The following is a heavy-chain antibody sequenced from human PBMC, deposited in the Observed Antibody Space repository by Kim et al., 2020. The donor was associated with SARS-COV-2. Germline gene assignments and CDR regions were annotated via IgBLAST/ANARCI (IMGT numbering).Heavy chain of an antibody. J-gene: IGHJ4*02. CDR1: GGFVNSDH. CDR2: ISDNGNT. V-gene: IGHV4-59*02. Sequence: SETLSLTCTVSGGFVNSDHWTWIRQSPGKGLEWIGYISDNGNTNYNPSLKSRVTLSLDTSKAHSYLILSSVSAADTAVYFCARRAVRGSPYYLDYWGRGTRVTVSS. CDR3: ARRAVRGSPYYLDY. D-gene: IGHD2-15*01.